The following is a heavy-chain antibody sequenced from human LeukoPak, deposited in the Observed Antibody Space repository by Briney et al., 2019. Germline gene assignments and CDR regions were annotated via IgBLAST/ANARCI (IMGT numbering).Heavy chain of an antibody. CDR3: ARGSYSFYYYYGMDV. CDR1: GFTFSDYY. Sequence: PGGSLRLSCAASGFTFSDYYKSWIRQAPGKGLEWVSYISSSGSTIYYADSVKGRFTISRDNAKNSLYLQMNSLRAEDTAVYYCARGSYSFYYYYGMDVWGQGTTVTVSS. D-gene: IGHD3-10*01. J-gene: IGHJ6*02. CDR2: ISSSGSTI. V-gene: IGHV3-11*01.